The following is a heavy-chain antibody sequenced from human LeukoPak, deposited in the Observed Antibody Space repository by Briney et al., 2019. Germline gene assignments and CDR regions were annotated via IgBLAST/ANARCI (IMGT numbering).Heavy chain of an antibody. V-gene: IGHV1-2*02. J-gene: IGHJ1*01. D-gene: IGHD6-19*01. CDR2: INGNSGGT. CDR3: VRVAVTGFAYFQH. Sequence: ASVKVSCKTSGYTFTNYYLHWMRQAPGQGLEWMGWINGNSGGTNYAQKFQGRVAMTRDTSISTVYMDLNSLTSDDTAVYYCVRVAVTGFAYFQHWGQGTLVTVPS. CDR1: GYTFTNYY.